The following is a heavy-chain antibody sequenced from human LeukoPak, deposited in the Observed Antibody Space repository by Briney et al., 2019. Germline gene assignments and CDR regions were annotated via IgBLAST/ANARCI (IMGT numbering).Heavy chain of an antibody. J-gene: IGHJ3*02. Sequence: GGSLKLSCAASGFTFSGAIMHWVRPAAGKGLEWVGRIRSKRNTYATAYAASVKGRFTISRDDSKNTAYLHMASLKTEDTVLYYCSRLEDSSPIEVALDIWGQGTVVTVSS. CDR3: SRLEDSSPIEVALDI. CDR1: GFTFSGAI. V-gene: IGHV3-73*01. D-gene: IGHD6-13*01. CDR2: IRSKRNTYAT.